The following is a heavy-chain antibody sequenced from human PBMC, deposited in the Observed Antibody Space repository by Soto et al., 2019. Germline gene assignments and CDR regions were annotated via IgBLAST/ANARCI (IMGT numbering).Heavy chain of an antibody. CDR3: ARVSDY. CDR2: INHSGSA. Sequence: QVLLQQWGAGRLKPSETLSLTCAVYGGSFIDYSWGWIRQSPGTGLEWIGEINHSGSANYNPSLKSRVTISVDTSKSQFSLKLYSVTAADAAMYYCARVSDYWSQGTLVTVSS. CDR1: GGSFIDYS. J-gene: IGHJ4*02. V-gene: IGHV4-34*01.